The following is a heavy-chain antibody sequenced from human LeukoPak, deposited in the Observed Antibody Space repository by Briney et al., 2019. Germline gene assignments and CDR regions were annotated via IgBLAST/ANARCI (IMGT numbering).Heavy chain of an antibody. Sequence: GGSLRLSCEASGFIFGSHAMYWVRQAPGKGLEWVAGIFGSGGSPHYADSVKGRFTISRDNFRNTVYLQINSLRAEDTAVYYCGKTTVGYSSGQKPAWPVDYWGQGTLVTVSS. CDR1: GFIFGSHA. D-gene: IGHD5-18*01. CDR3: GKTTVGYSSGQKPAWPVDY. V-gene: IGHV3-23*01. J-gene: IGHJ4*02. CDR2: IFGSGGSP.